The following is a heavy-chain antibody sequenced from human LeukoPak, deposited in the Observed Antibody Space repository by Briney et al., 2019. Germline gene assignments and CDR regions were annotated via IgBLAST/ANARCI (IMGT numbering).Heavy chain of an antibody. CDR2: ISYDGSNK. Sequence: PGGSLRLSCAASGFTFSSYAMHWVRQAPGKGLEWVAVISYDGSNKYYADSVKGRFTISRDNSKNTLYLQMNSLRAEDTAVYYCARGGRFYDFWSGSLVFDIWGQGTMVTVSS. CDR1: GFTFSSYA. J-gene: IGHJ3*02. D-gene: IGHD3-3*01. CDR3: ARGGRFYDFWSGSLVFDI. V-gene: IGHV3-30-3*01.